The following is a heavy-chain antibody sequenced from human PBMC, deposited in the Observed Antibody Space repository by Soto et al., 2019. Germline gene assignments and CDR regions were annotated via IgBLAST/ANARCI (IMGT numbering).Heavy chain of an antibody. V-gene: IGHV3-33*01. CDR1: GFTFSSYG. J-gene: IGHJ4*02. D-gene: IGHD3-10*01. Sequence: QVPLVESGGGAVQPGRSLRLSCAASGFTFSSYGMNWVRQAPGKGLEWVALIWYDGSNKYYVDSVKGRFSISRDNSKNTLYLQMNSLRTEDTAVYYCAREGTMVRGFDCWGQGTLVTVSS. CDR2: IWYDGSNK. CDR3: AREGTMVRGFDC.